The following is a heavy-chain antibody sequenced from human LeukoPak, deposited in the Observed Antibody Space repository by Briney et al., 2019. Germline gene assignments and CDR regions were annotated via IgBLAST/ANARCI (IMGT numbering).Heavy chain of an antibody. J-gene: IGHJ3*02. CDR1: GGSFSSYY. CDR2: IYYSGST. Sequence: SETLSLTCTVSGGSFSSYYWSWLRQPPGKGLEWIAYIYYSGSTNYNPSLRSRVTISVDSSKNHFSLKLSAVTAADTALYYCARGNYYDSTTYYRAFDIWGQGTMVTVSS. V-gene: IGHV4-59*01. CDR3: ARGNYYDSTTYYRAFDI. D-gene: IGHD3-22*01.